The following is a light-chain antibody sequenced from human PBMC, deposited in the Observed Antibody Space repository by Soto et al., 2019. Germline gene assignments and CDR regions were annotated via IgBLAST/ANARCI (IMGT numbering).Light chain of an antibody. CDR1: SSDVGGYNY. V-gene: IGLV2-14*01. J-gene: IGLJ2*01. CDR2: EVS. CDR3: SSLTSTNTLA. Sequence: QSVLTQPASVSGSPGQSITISCTGTSSDVGGYNYVSWYQQHPGKAPKLMIYEVSYRPSGVSNRFSGSKSGNTASLTISGLQAEYEAGYYCSSLTSTNTLAFGGGTKLTVL.